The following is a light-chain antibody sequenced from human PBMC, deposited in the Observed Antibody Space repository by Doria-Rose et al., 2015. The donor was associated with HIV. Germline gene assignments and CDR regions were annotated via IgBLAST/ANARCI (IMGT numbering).Light chain of an antibody. CDR2: KAS. J-gene: IGKJ1*01. CDR1: QSISSW. V-gene: IGKV1-5*03. Sequence: RVTTTCRASQSISSWLAWYQQKPGKAPKLLIYKASTLESGVPSRFSGSASGTDFTLTISSLQPDDFATYYCQQYNDYLRTFGQGTRLEVK. CDR3: QQYNDYLRT.